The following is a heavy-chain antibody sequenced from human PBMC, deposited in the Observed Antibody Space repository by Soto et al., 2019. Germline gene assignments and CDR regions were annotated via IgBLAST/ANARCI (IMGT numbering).Heavy chain of an antibody. J-gene: IGHJ4*02. CDR2: INHSGST. Sequence: SETLSLTCAVYGGSFSGYYWTWIRQPPGTGLEWIGEINHSGSTNYNPSLKSRVTISVDTSKNQFSLKLTSLTAADTAVYYCARDKITGLFDYWGQGTLVTVSS. D-gene: IGHD2-8*02. CDR1: GGSFSGYY. CDR3: ARDKITGLFDY. V-gene: IGHV4-34*01.